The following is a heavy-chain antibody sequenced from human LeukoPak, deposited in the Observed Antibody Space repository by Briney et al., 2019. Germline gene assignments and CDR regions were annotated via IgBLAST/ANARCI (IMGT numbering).Heavy chain of an antibody. D-gene: IGHD3-22*01. CDR2: ISWDGVST. CDR3: AKDGKGSNAYYYADH. Sequence: QSGGSLRLSCAASGFTFDHYTMHWVRHAPGKGLEWVSLISWDGVSTYYAGSVKGRFTISRDNRKNSVSLQMNSLRTEDTALYYCAKDGKGSNAYYYADHWGQGTLVTDSS. J-gene: IGHJ4*02. V-gene: IGHV3-43*01. CDR1: GFTFDHYT.